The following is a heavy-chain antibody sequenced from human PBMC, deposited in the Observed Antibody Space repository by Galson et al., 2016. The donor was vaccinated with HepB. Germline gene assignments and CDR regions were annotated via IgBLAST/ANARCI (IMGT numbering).Heavy chain of an antibody. V-gene: IGHV3-33*01. Sequence: SLRLSCAASGLTFSTYGMHWVRQAPGKGLEWVAFIWYDGSDKYYADSVKGRFTISRDNSKNTLYLQMASLRGEDTAVYYCARGFLSNSFDYWGQGVLVTVSS. CDR2: IWYDGSDK. CDR3: ARGFLSNSFDY. D-gene: IGHD4-11*01. J-gene: IGHJ4*02. CDR1: GLTFSTYG.